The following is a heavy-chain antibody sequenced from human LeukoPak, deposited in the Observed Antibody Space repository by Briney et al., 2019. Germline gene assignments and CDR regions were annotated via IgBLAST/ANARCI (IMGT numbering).Heavy chain of an antibody. D-gene: IGHD3-16*01. CDR3: ARGGGLDV. V-gene: IGHV3-7*03. CDR2: INHNGNVN. Sequence: YPGGSLRLSCAASGFTSSSYWMNWARQAPGKGLEWVASINHNGNVNYYVDSVKGRFTISRDNAKNSLYLQMSNLRAEDTAVYFCARGGGLDVWGQGATVTVSS. J-gene: IGHJ6*02. CDR1: GFTSSSYW.